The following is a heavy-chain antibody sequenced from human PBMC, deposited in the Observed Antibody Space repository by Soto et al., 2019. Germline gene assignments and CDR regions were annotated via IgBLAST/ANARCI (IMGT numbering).Heavy chain of an antibody. D-gene: IGHD1-1*01. J-gene: IGHJ4*02. Sequence: QVHLVHSGAEVKKPGASVKVSCKGSGYAFTTYGITWVRQAPGQGLEWMGWISAHNGNTNYAQKLQGRVTVTRDTSTSTAYMELSSLRSDDTAVYYCARGRYGDYWGQGALVTVSS. V-gene: IGHV1-18*01. CDR3: ARGRYGDY. CDR2: ISAHNGNT. CDR1: GYAFTTYG.